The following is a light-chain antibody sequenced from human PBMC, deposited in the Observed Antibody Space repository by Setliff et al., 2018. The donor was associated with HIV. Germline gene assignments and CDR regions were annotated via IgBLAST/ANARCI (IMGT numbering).Light chain of an antibody. J-gene: IGLJ1*01. CDR3: CSYTSSTPLYV. V-gene: IGLV2-14*03. CDR2: DVS. Sequence: QSVLTQPASVSGSPGQSITISCTGTSSDVGGYNYVSWYQQHPGKAPKLMIYDVSNRPSGVSNRFSGSKSGNTASLTISGLQAEDEADYYCCSYTSSTPLYVFGTGTKVTVL. CDR1: SSDVGGYNY.